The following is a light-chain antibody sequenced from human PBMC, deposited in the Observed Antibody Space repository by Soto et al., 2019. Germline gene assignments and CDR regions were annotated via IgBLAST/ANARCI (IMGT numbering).Light chain of an antibody. CDR3: KSYAGSNTYV. CDR1: SSNIGAGYD. J-gene: IGLJ1*01. Sequence: QSVLTQPPSVSGAPGQRVTISCTGSSSNIGAGYDVHWYQQFPGTAPKLLIYDNTNRPSGVPDRFSASKSGTSASLAIAGLQAEDEADYFCKSYAGSNTYVFGSGTKLTVL. V-gene: IGLV1-40*01. CDR2: DNT.